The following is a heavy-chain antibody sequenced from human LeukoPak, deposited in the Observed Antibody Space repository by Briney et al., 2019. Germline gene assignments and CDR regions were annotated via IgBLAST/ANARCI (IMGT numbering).Heavy chain of an antibody. CDR3: ARGGSSYRWFDP. CDR2: IYYSGST. V-gene: IGHV4-39*07. J-gene: IGHJ5*02. D-gene: IGHD6-13*01. Sequence: GSLRLSCAASGFTVSSNYMSWVRQPPGKGLEWIGSIYYSGSTYYNPSLKSRVTISVDTSKNQFSLKLSSVTAADTAVYYCARGGSSYRWFDPWGQGTLVTVSS. CDR1: GFTVSSNY.